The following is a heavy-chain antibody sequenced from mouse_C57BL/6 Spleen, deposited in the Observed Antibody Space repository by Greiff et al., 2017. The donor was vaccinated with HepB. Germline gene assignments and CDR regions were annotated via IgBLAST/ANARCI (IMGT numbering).Heavy chain of an antibody. CDR2: IHPNSGST. V-gene: IGHV1-64*01. Sequence: QVQLKQPGAELVKPGASVKLSCKASGYTFTSYWMHWVKQRPGQGLEWIGMIHPNSGSTNYNEKFKSKATLTVDKSSSTAYMQLSSLTSEDFAVYYCARDGYDGYAMDYWGQGTSVTVSS. J-gene: IGHJ4*01. CDR1: GYTFTSYW. CDR3: ARDGYDGYAMDY. D-gene: IGHD2-2*01.